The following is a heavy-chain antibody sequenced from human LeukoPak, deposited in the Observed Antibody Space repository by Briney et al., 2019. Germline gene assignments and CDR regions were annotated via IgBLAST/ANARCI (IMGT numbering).Heavy chain of an antibody. D-gene: IGHD1-1*01. CDR2: IKQDGSDK. Sequence: GGSLRLSCAASGFPFSSYWMSWVRQAPGRGLEWVANIKQDGSDKYYVDSVKGRFTISRDNAKNSLYLQLNSLRADDTAVYYCARLTGTTGFDYWGQGTLVTVSS. CDR1: GFPFSSYW. CDR3: ARLTGTTGFDY. J-gene: IGHJ4*02. V-gene: IGHV3-7*01.